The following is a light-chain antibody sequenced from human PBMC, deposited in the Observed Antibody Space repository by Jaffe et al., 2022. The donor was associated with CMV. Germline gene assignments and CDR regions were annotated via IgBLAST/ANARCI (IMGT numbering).Light chain of an antibody. J-gene: IGKJ2*03. V-gene: IGKV1-39*01. Sequence: DIQMTQSPSSLSASVGDRVTITCRASQSITNYLHWYQQKPGKAPELLIYLASRLRSGVPSRFSGSGSGTDFTLTISSLQPEDFATYYCQQSDSSPGSFGQGTKVEIK. CDR1: QSITNY. CDR2: LAS. CDR3: QQSDSSPGS.